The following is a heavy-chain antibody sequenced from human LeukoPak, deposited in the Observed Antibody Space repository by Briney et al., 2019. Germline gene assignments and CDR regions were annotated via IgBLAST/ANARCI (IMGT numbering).Heavy chain of an antibody. Sequence: GGSLRLSCAASGFTFSSYAMSWVRQAPGKGLEWVSAISGSGGSTYYADSVKGRFTISRDNSKNTLYLQMDSLRAEDTAVYYCAKSFVMVAAAYYFDYWGQGTLVTVSS. CDR1: GFTFSSYA. D-gene: IGHD2-15*01. CDR2: ISGSGGST. CDR3: AKSFVMVAAAYYFDY. V-gene: IGHV3-23*01. J-gene: IGHJ4*02.